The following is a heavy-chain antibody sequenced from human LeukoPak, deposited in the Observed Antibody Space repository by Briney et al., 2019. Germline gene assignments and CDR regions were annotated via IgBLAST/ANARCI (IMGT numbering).Heavy chain of an antibody. CDR2: IYYSGST. V-gene: IGHV4-39*07. D-gene: IGHD3-10*01. CDR3: ARDLLGSCMDV. J-gene: IGHJ6*02. CDR1: GGSISSSSYY. Sequence: PSETLSLTCTVSGGSISSSSYYWGWIRQPPGKGLEWIGSIYYSGSTYYNPSLKSRVTISVDTSKNQFSLKLSSVTAADTAVYYCARDLLGSCMDVWGQGTTVTVSS.